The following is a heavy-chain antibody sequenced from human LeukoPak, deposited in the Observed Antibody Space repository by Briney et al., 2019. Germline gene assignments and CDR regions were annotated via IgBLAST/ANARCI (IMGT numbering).Heavy chain of an antibody. D-gene: IGHD4-11*01. CDR1: GGSISSGGYY. J-gene: IGHJ5*02. V-gene: IGHV4-31*03. Sequence: SETLSLTCTVSGGSISSGGYYWSWIRQHPGKGLEWIGYIYYSGSTYYNPSLKSRVTISVDTSKNQFSLKLSSVTAADTAVYYCAREPTVTGNWFDPWGQGTLVTVSS. CDR3: AREPTVTGNWFDP. CDR2: IYYSGST.